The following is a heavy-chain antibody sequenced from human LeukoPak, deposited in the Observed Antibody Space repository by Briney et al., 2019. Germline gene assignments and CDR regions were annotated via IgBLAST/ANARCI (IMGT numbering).Heavy chain of an antibody. Sequence: SETLSLTFTVSGDSINNYYWSWIRQPPGKGLGWIGYISYRGSSNYNPSLNSRVTISVDTSKNQFSLKLTSVTAADTAVYYGARGGGNGGGWVGHYYYMDVWGKGTTVNVSS. V-gene: IGHV4-59*08. CDR3: ARGGGNGGGWVGHYYYMDV. J-gene: IGHJ6*03. CDR2: ISYRGSS. D-gene: IGHD4-23*01. CDR1: GDSINNYY.